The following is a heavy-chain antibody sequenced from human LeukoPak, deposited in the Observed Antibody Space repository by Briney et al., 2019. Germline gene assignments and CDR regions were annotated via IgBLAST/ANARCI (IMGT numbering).Heavy chain of an antibody. Sequence: GGSLRLSCVASGFTFSSYAMSWVRQVPGKGLEWVSAISGSGVTTHYAGSVKGRFSISRDNSKNTLYLQMNSLRVEDTALYYCAKKVVVGATSPYSDFQDWGQGTLVTVSS. V-gene: IGHV3-23*01. CDR3: AKKVVVGATSPYSDFQD. CDR1: GFTFSSYA. CDR2: ISGSGVTT. D-gene: IGHD1-26*01. J-gene: IGHJ1*01.